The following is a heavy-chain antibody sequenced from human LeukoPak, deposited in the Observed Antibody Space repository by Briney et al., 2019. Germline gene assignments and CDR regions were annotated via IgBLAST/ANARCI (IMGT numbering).Heavy chain of an antibody. J-gene: IGHJ4*02. CDR3: AQYGDYRLLYYFDH. D-gene: IGHD4-17*01. V-gene: IGHV2-5*02. CDR1: GFSLTTTGVG. CDR2: IYWDDNK. Sequence: SGPTLVKPTQTLTLTCTFSGFSLTTTGVGVGWVRQPPGKALQWLALIYWDDNKLYSPSLKSRLTIAKDTSKNQVVLTVTNMDPVATATYYCAQYGDYRLLYYFDHWGQGTLVTVSS.